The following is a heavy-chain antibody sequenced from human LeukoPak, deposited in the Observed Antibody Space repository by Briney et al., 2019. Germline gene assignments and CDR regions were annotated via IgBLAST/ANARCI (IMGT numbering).Heavy chain of an antibody. CDR1: EFTFPMYW. V-gene: IGHV3-7*01. CDR3: AREITMVRGAHDAFDI. D-gene: IGHD3-10*01. CDR2: IKQDGSEK. Sequence: GGSLRLSCAASEFTFPMYWMSWVRQAPGKGLEWVADIKQDGSEKYYVDSVKGRFTISRQNAKKSLFLQMNSLRAEDTAVYYCAREITMVRGAHDAFDIWGQGTMVTVSS. J-gene: IGHJ3*02.